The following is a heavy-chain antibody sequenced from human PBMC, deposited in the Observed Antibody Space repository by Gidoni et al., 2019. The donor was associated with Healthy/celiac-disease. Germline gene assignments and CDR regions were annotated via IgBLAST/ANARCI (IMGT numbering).Heavy chain of an antibody. D-gene: IGHD3-22*01. J-gene: IGHJ4*02. V-gene: IGHV3-30-3*01. CDR3: ASPGYDSSPSFDY. CDR1: GFRFSSYA. Sequence: QVQLVESGGGVVQPGRSLRLSWAASGFRFSSYAMHWVRQAPGKGLEWVAVISYDGSNKYYADSVKGRFTISRDKSKNTLYLQMNSLRAEDTAVYYCASPGYDSSPSFDYWGQGTLVTVSS. CDR2: ISYDGSNK.